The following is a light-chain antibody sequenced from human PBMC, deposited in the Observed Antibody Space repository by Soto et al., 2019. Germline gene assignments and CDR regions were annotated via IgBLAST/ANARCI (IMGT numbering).Light chain of an antibody. CDR1: QSISSY. CDR3: QQSYSTPA. J-gene: IGKJ1*01. CDR2: ASS. Sequence: DIQMTQSPSSLSASVGDRVTITCRASQSISSYLNWYQQKPGKAPKLLIYASSSLQSFVPSRFSGSGSGTDFTLTVSSLQPEDFATYYCQQSYSTPAFGQGTKVDIK. V-gene: IGKV1-39*01.